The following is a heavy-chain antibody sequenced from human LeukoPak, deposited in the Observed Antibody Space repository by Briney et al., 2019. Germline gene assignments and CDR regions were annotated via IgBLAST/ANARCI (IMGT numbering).Heavy chain of an antibody. J-gene: IGHJ5*02. Sequence: GGSLRLSCATSGFTFSNAWMNWVRQAPGKGLEWVGRIRSNSDGGTIDYAAPVKGRFTLSRDDSKTTLYLQMNSLQTEDTAVYYCATDFYDSTWGQGTLVTISS. V-gene: IGHV3-15*07. CDR1: GFTFSNAW. CDR3: ATDFYDST. CDR2: IRSNSDGGTI. D-gene: IGHD3-22*01.